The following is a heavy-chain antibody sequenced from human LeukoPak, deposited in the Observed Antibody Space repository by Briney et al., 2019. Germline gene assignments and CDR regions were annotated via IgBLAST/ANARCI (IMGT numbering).Heavy chain of an antibody. CDR3: ARVGSGWPFDY. J-gene: IGHJ4*02. V-gene: IGHV4-38-2*01. D-gene: IGHD6-19*01. CDR1: DYSISSGYH. CDR2: IYHSGST. Sequence: SETLSLTCAVSDYSISSGYHWGWIRQPPGKGLEWIGNIYHSGSTYYNSSLESRVTISVDTSKNQFSLKLSSVTAADTAVYYCARVGSGWPFDYWGQGTLVTVSS.